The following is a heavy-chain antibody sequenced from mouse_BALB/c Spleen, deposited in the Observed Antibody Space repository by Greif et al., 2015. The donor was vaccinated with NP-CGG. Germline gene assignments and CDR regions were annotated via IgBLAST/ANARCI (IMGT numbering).Heavy chain of an antibody. D-gene: IGHD1-2*01. CDR3: ARKFITTATSDY. Sequence: EVKLMESGPELVKPGASVKMSCKASGYTFTSYVMHWVKQKPGQGLEWIGYINPYNDGTKYNEKFKGKATLTSDKSSSTAYMELSSLTSEDSAVYYCARKFITTATSDYWGQGTTLTVSS. V-gene: IGHV1-14*01. CDR1: GYTFTSYV. CDR2: INPYNDGT. J-gene: IGHJ2*01.